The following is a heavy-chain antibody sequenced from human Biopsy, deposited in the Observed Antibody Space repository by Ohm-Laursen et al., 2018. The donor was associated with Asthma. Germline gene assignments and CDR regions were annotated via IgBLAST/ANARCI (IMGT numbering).Heavy chain of an antibody. Sequence: SSVKVSCKSLGGTFNTHVIGWVRQAPGQGLEWMGGINSVFGTTTYPQKFQDRVTITADDTTSTVYMELRSLRSEDTAVYYCARKAGSCISRTCYSLDFWGQGTLVTVSS. D-gene: IGHD2-2*01. CDR2: INSVFGTT. V-gene: IGHV1-69*01. CDR1: GGTFNTHV. CDR3: ARKAGSCISRTCYSLDF. J-gene: IGHJ4*02.